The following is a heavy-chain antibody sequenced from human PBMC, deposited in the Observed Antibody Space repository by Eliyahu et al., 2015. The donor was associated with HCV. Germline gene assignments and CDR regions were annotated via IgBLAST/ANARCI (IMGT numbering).Heavy chain of an antibody. D-gene: IGHD2-15*01. J-gene: IGHJ4*02. CDR3: ADGVVAAHY. CDR2: ISGSGGST. Sequence: EVQLLESGGGXVQPGGSLRLSCAASGFTFSXYAMXWVRQAPGKGLEWVSAISGSGGSTYYADSVKGRFTISRDNSKNTLYLQMNSLRXEDTAVYYCADGVVAAHYWGQGTLVTVSS. CDR1: GFTFSXYA. V-gene: IGHV3-23*01.